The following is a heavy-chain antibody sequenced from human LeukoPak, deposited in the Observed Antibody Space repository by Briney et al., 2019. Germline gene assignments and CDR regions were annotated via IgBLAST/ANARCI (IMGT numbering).Heavy chain of an antibody. CDR2: ISSSGSTI. Sequence: QTGGSLRLSCVAAGFTFSNAWMTWVRQAPGKGLEWVSYISSSGSTIYYADSVKGRFTISRDNAKNSLYLQMNSLRAEDTAVYYCARQYGDYFDYWGQGTLVTVSS. V-gene: IGHV3-48*04. J-gene: IGHJ4*02. CDR3: ARQYGDYFDY. CDR1: GFTFSNAW. D-gene: IGHD4-17*01.